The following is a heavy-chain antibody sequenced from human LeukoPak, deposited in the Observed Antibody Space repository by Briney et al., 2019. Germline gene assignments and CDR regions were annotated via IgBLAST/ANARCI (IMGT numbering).Heavy chain of an antibody. Sequence: SETLSLTCTVSGGSISSGSYYWSWIRQPAGKGLEWIGRISTSGNTNYNPSLKSRVTISVDTSKNQFSLKLSSVTAADTAVYYCARVGTHYYYYMDVWGKGTTVTVSS. D-gene: IGHD6-13*01. CDR1: GGSISSGSYY. J-gene: IGHJ6*03. CDR2: ISTSGNT. CDR3: ARVGTHYYYYMDV. V-gene: IGHV4-61*02.